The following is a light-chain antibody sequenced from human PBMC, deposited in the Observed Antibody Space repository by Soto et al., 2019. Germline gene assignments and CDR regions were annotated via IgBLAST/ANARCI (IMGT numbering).Light chain of an antibody. CDR2: DAS. Sequence: EIVLTQSPGTLSLSPGERATLSCRTSQSVSSYLAWYQQKPGQAPRLLIYDASTRATGIPARFTGSGSGTDFNLTISTLEPEDFAVYYCQQRQYWPPITFGQGTRLEIK. V-gene: IGKV3-11*01. J-gene: IGKJ5*01. CDR1: QSVSSY. CDR3: QQRQYWPPIT.